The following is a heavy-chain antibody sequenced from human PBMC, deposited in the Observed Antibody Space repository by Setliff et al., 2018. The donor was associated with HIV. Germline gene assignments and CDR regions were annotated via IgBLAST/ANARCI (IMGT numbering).Heavy chain of an antibody. J-gene: IGHJ3*02. D-gene: IGHD3-22*01. Sequence: GESLKISCAASGFTFNSHPMHWVRQAPGKGLEWVAVISSDGTNKYYAGSVEGRFTISRDNSRNTLYLQMNSLTTEDTALYYCARDGITMTVVDDDTFDIWGHGTMVTV. CDR3: ARDGITMTVVDDDTFDI. CDR2: ISSDGTNK. CDR1: GFTFNSHP. V-gene: IGHV3-30*04.